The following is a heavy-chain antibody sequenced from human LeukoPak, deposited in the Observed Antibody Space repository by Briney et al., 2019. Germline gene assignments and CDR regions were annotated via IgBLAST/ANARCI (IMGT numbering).Heavy chain of an antibody. CDR2: IYYSGST. CDR3: ARDLDPSLPDAFDI. V-gene: IGHV4-39*07. Sequence: PSETLSLTCTVSGGSISSSSYYWGWIRQPPGKGLEWIGSIYYSGSTYYNPSLKSRVTISVDTSKNQFSLKLSSVTAADTAVYYCARDLDPSLPDAFDIWGQGTMVTVSS. CDR1: GGSISSSSYY. J-gene: IGHJ3*02.